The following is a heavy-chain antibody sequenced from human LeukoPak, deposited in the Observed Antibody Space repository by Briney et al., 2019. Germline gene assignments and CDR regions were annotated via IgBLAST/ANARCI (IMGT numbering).Heavy chain of an antibody. D-gene: IGHD2-2*01. J-gene: IGHJ6*02. Sequence: ASVKVSCKASGYTFTSYGISWVRQAPGQGLEWMGWISAYNGNTNYAQKLQGRVTMTTDTSTSTAYMELRSLRSDDTAVYYCARYELPAAIPFRYYYYGMDVWGQGTTVTVSS. CDR1: GYTFTSYG. CDR2: ISAYNGNT. V-gene: IGHV1-18*01. CDR3: ARYELPAAIPFRYYYYGMDV.